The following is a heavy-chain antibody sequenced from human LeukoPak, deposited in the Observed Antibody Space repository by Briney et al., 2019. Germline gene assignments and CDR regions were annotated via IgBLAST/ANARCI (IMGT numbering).Heavy chain of an antibody. D-gene: IGHD3-22*01. V-gene: IGHV4-4*09. J-gene: IGHJ5*02. CDR1: GGSISSYY. CDR3: ARLLADSSGYHGWFDP. Sequence: PSETLSLTCTVSGGSISSYYWSWIRQPPGKGLEWIGYIYTSGSTNYNPSLKSRVTISVDTSKNQFSLKLSSVTAADTAVYYCARLLADSSGYHGWFDPWGQGTLVTVSS. CDR2: IYTSGST.